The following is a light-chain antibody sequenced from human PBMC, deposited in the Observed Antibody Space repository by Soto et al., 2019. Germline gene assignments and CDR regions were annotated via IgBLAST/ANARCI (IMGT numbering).Light chain of an antibody. CDR3: VQHNSYPLT. Sequence: DSKKTQAPSSLSASVGERVTITCGASQGIRNDLGWYQQKPGKAPKRLIYAASSLQSGVSSRFSGSGSGTEFTLTISSLQPEDFATYYCVQHNSYPLTFGGGTKVEIK. J-gene: IGKJ4*01. V-gene: IGKV1-17*01. CDR1: QGIRND. CDR2: AAS.